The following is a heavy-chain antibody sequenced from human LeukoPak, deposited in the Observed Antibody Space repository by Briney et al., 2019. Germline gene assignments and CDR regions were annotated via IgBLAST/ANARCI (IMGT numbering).Heavy chain of an antibody. CDR2: MSYDGISK. V-gene: IGHV3-30*18. D-gene: IGHD2-21*02. CDR1: GSTFSTYG. CDR3: ANQCGGGCSFDY. J-gene: IGHJ4*02. Sequence: GRSLRLSCAASGSTFSTYGMHWVRQAPGKGLEWGAQMSYDGISKLYAASVKGRFTISRDNSTNTLYLQMDSLRAEDTAVYYCANQCGGGCSFDYWGQGPLVTVSS.